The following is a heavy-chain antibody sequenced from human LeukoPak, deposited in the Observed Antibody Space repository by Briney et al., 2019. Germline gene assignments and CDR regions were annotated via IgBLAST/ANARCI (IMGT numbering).Heavy chain of an antibody. D-gene: IGHD3-10*01. J-gene: IGHJ4*02. CDR2: IYSSGST. Sequence: SETLSLTCTASGGSISSSGHYWGWIRQPPGKGLEWIGSIYSSGSTYYNPSLKSRVTISVDTSKNQFSLKLSSVTAADTAVYYCAGQLWLSQNDYWGQGTLVTVSS. V-gene: IGHV4-39*01. CDR1: GGSISSSGHY. CDR3: AGQLWLSQNDY.